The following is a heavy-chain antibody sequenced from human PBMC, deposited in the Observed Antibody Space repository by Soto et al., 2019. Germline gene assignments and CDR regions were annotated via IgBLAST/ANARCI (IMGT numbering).Heavy chain of an antibody. CDR1: GDSISSYY. V-gene: IGHV4-59*08. CDR3: AIQITSLTWPGT. J-gene: IGHJ5*02. Sequence: PSETLSLTCTVSGDSISSYYWTWIRQPPGKQLEWIGYIYYSGTTTYNPSLRGRVTISVDTSKSQFSLRLNSVTAADTAMYYWAIQITSLTWPGTWGKGGLVAVSS. CDR2: IYYSGTT. D-gene: IGHD1-20*01.